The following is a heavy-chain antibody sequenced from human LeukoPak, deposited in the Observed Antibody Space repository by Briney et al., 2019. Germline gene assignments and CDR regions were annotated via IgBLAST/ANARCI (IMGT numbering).Heavy chain of an antibody. CDR1: GFTFKTYA. CDR2: ISYDGGLK. J-gene: IGHJ4*02. D-gene: IGHD5-18*01. Sequence: GGSLRLSCEASGFTFKTYAMHWVRQAPGKGLEWVAVISYDGGLKFYGDSVKGRFTISRDNSKNTVYLQMNSVTTEDTAVYYCAKDGPPKDSSTNNGYCWIDHWGRGTLVTVSS. V-gene: IGHV3-30*18. CDR3: AKDGPPKDSSTNNGYCWIDH.